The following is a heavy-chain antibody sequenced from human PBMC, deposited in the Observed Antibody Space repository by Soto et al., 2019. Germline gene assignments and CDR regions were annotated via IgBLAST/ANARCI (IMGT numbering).Heavy chain of an antibody. Sequence: EVQLVESGGGLVQPGGSLRLSCAASGFTFSNYWMSWVRQAPGKGLEWVANIKQDGTEKNYVDSVRGRFTISRDNAKNSLDLQMNSLTAEDTAVYYCASVDIWGQGTLVTVSS. J-gene: IGHJ4*02. CDR1: GFTFSNYW. D-gene: IGHD5-12*01. CDR3: ASVDI. CDR2: IKQDGTEK. V-gene: IGHV3-7*01.